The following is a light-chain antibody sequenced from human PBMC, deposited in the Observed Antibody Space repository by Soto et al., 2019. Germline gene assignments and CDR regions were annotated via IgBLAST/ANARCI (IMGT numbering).Light chain of an antibody. CDR3: SSYTSSSTLNV. CDR2: EVS. CDR1: SSDVGGYNY. Sequence: QSARTGPASVSVSPGQSITISCTGTSSDVGGYNYVSWYQQHPGKAPKLMIYEVSNRPSGVSNRFSGSKSGNTASLTISGLQAEDEADYYCSSYTSSSTLNVFGTGTKVTVL. V-gene: IGLV2-14*01. J-gene: IGLJ1*01.